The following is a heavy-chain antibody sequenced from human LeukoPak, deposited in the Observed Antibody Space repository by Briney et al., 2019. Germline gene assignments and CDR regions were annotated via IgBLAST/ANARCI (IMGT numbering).Heavy chain of an antibody. Sequence: PSETLSLTCAVYGGSFSGYYWSWIRQPPGKGLEWIGEINHSGSTNYNPSLKSRVTISVDTSKNQYSLKLSSVTAADTAVYYCARGPGLAAAGNGRFFWFDPWGQGNLVTVSS. CDR2: INHSGST. V-gene: IGHV4-34*01. D-gene: IGHD6-13*01. CDR1: GGSFSGYY. CDR3: ARGPGLAAAGNGRFFWFDP. J-gene: IGHJ5*02.